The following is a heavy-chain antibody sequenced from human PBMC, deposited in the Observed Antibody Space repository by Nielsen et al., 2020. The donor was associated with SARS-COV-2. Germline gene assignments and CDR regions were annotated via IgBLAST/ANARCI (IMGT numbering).Heavy chain of an antibody. V-gene: IGHV3-13*01. Sequence: GESLKISCAASGFTFSSYDMHWVRQATGKGLEWVSAIGTAGDTYYPGSVKGRFTISRENAKNSLYLQMNSLRAGDTAVYYCARGRRGYGSGSPKGPFDYWGQGTLVTVSS. CDR1: GFTFSSYD. CDR3: ARGRRGYGSGSPKGPFDY. D-gene: IGHD3-10*01. CDR2: IGTAGDT. J-gene: IGHJ4*02.